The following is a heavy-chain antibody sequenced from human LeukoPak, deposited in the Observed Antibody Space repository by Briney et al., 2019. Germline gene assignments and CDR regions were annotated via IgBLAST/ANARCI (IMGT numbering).Heavy chain of an antibody. D-gene: IGHD6-19*01. CDR3: ASARGDSSEYK. J-gene: IGHJ4*02. CDR1: GFTFSSYE. V-gene: IGHV3-23*01. CDR2: MSASGSST. Sequence: GGSLRLSCAASGFTFSSYEMSWVRQPPGKGLEWVACMSASGSSTYYADSVKGRFTISTDNSKNTLYLRMNSLRAEDTALYYCASARGDSSEYKWGQGTLVTVSS.